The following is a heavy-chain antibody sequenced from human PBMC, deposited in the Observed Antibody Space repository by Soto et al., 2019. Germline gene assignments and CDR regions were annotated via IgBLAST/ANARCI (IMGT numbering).Heavy chain of an antibody. D-gene: IGHD6-13*01. CDR3: ARARATIAAAAIFDC. V-gene: IGHV4-4*02. J-gene: IGHJ4*02. CDR2: VYRTGST. Sequence: QVQLQESGPGLVKPSGTLSLTCAVSGGSISTSNWWSWVRQPPGKELEWIGEVYRTGSTTYNPSLESRPTXSXXXPXXQSPLKLTSVTAADTAVYYCARARATIAAAAIFDCWGQGTLVTVSS. CDR1: GGSISTSNW.